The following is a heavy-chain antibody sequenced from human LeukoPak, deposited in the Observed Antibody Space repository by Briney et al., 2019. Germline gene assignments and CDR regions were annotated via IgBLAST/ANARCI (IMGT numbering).Heavy chain of an antibody. J-gene: IGHJ4*02. CDR3: ARGGRNIVVVPAAPWAH. V-gene: IGHV4-34*01. CDR2: INHSGST. Sequence: SETLSLTCAVYGGSFSGYYWSWIRQPPGKGLEWIGEINHSGSTNYNPSLKSRVTISVDTSKNQFSLKLSSVTAADTAVYYCARGGRNIVVVPAAPWAHWCQGTLVTVSS. CDR1: GGSFSGYY. D-gene: IGHD2-2*01.